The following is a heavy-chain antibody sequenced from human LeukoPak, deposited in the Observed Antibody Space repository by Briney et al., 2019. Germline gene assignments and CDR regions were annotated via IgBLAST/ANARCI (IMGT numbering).Heavy chain of an antibody. CDR2: IYSGGST. Sequence: GGSLRLSCAASGFTVSSNYMSWVRQAPGKGLEWVSVIYSGGSTYYADSVKGRFTISRDNSKNTLYLQMNSLRAEDTAVYYCARGRPSSIAARRDYYYYGMDVWGQGTTVTVSS. J-gene: IGHJ6*02. CDR3: ARGRPSSIAARRDYYYYGMDV. V-gene: IGHV3-53*01. D-gene: IGHD6-6*01. CDR1: GFTVSSNY.